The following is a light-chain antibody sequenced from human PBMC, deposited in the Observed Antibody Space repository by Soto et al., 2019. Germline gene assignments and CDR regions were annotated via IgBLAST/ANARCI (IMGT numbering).Light chain of an antibody. CDR1: SSDVGGYEY. CDR2: HVS. V-gene: IGLV2-14*01. CDR3: SSYIGSNSYA. Sequence: QSVLTQPASVSGSPGQSITISCTGSSSDVGGYEYVSWYQQHPGKAPKLMIFHVSNRPSGISNRFSGSKSGNTASLTISGLQAEDEADYYCSSYIGSNSYAFGTGTKV. J-gene: IGLJ1*01.